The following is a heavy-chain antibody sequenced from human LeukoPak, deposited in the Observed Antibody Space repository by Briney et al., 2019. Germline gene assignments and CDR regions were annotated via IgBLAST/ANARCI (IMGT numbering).Heavy chain of an antibody. CDR2: IYSGGST. J-gene: IGHJ6*02. Sequence: PGGSLRLSCAASGFTVSSNYMSWVRQAPGKGLEWVSVIYSGGSTYYADSVKGRFTISRDNSKNTLCLQMNSLRAEDTAVYYCAGDSRSGYYYGMDVWGQGTTVTVSS. CDR1: GFTVSSNY. CDR3: AGDSRSGYYYGMDV. D-gene: IGHD6-6*01. V-gene: IGHV3-53*05.